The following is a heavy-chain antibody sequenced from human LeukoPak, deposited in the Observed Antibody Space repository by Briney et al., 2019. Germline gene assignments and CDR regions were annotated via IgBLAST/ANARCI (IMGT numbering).Heavy chain of an antibody. Sequence: VASVKVSCKASGYTFTSYAMNWVRQAPGQGLEWMGWINTNTGNPTYAQGFTGRFVFSLDTSVSTAYLQISSLKPEDTAVYYCARVGELLYFDYWGQGTLVTVSS. J-gene: IGHJ4*02. CDR1: GYTFTSYA. V-gene: IGHV7-4-1*02. CDR3: ARVGELLYFDY. D-gene: IGHD1-26*01. CDR2: INTNTGNP.